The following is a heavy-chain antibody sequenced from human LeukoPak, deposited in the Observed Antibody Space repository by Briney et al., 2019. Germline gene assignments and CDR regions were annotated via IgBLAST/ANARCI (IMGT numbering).Heavy chain of an antibody. CDR1: GYTFTGYY. CDR3: ARDYDILTGFDP. J-gene: IGHJ5*02. Sequence: ASVKVSCKASGYTFTGYYMHWVRQAPGQGLEWMGWINPNSGGTNYAQKFQGRVTMTRDTSISTAYMELSRLRSDDTAVYYCARDYDILTGFDPWGQGTLVTVSS. D-gene: IGHD3-9*01. CDR2: INPNSGGT. V-gene: IGHV1-2*02.